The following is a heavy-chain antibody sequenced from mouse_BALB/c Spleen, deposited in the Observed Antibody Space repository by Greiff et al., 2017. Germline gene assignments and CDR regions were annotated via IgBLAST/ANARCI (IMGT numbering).Heavy chain of an antibody. CDR2: ISYSGST. V-gene: IGHV3-2*02. Sequence: EVHLVESGPGLVKPSQSLSLTCTVTGYSITSDYAWNWIRQFPGNKLEWMGYISYSGSTSYNPSLKSRISITRDTSKNQFFLQLNSVTTEDTATYYCARGGFRDFFAYWGQGTLVTVSA. J-gene: IGHJ3*01. CDR3: ARGGFRDFFAY. CDR1: GYSITSDYA.